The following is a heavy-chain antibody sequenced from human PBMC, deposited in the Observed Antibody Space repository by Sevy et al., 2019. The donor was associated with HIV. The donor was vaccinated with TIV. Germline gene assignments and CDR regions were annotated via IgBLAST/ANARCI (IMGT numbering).Heavy chain of an antibody. J-gene: IGHJ4*02. CDR3: ARQTIFGVVTVFDY. CDR2: IYYSAST. Sequence: SETLSLTCTVSGGSISSSSYYWGWIRQPPGKGLEWIGSIYYSASTYYNPSLKSRVTISVDTSKNQFSRKLSSLTAADTAVYYCARQTIFGVVTVFDYWGQGTLVTVSS. CDR1: GGSISSSSYY. D-gene: IGHD3-3*01. V-gene: IGHV4-39*01.